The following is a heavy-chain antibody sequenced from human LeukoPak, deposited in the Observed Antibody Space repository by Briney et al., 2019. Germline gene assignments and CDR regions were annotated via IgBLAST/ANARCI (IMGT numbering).Heavy chain of an antibody. D-gene: IGHD1-26*01. Sequence: SETLSLTCAAYGGSFSGYFWSWIRQPPGKGLEWIGEINHSGTTNYNPSLRSRVTISADTSKNQFSLKLNSVTAADTAVFYCARGLNGYSGTYYGFDYWGQATLVTVSS. J-gene: IGHJ4*02. CDR3: ARGLNGYSGTYYGFDY. CDR1: GGSFSGYF. V-gene: IGHV4-34*01. CDR2: INHSGTT.